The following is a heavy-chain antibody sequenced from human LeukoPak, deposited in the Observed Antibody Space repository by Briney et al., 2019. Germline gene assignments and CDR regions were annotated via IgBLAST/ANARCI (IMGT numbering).Heavy chain of an antibody. CDR2: INTNTGNP. CDR1: GYTFTSYA. CDR3: ARSNGYGSGSYYKRGAFDI. Sequence: ASVKVSCKASGYTFTSYAMNWVRQAPGQGLEWMGWINTNTGNPTYAQGFTGRFVFSLDTSVSTAYLQISSLKAEDTAVYYCARSNGYGSGSYYKRGAFDIWGQGTMVTVSS. J-gene: IGHJ3*02. V-gene: IGHV7-4-1*02. D-gene: IGHD3-10*01.